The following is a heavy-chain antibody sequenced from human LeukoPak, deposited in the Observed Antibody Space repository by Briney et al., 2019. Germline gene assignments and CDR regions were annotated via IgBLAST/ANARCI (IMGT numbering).Heavy chain of an antibody. CDR2: IYYSGST. V-gene: IGHV4-59*01. Sequence: SETLSLTCTVSGGSISSYYWSWIRPPPGKGLEWIGYIYYSGSTNYNPSLQSRVTISVATSKNQFSLKLSSVTAADTAVYYCARTGSTVTMLYPFDHWGQGTLVTVSS. J-gene: IGHJ4*02. CDR1: GGSISSYY. CDR3: ARTGSTVTMLYPFDH. D-gene: IGHD4-17*01.